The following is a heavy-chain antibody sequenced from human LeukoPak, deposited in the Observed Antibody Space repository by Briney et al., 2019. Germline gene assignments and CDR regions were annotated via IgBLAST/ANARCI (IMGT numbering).Heavy chain of an antibody. CDR2: IYENGGTT. J-gene: IGHJ3*02. CDR3: ARVAAAAGAFDI. Sequence: PGGSLRLSCVGSGFTFRSHAMSWVRQAPEKGLEFVSGIYENGGTTYYADSVKGRFTISRDNSKNTLYLQMNSLRAEDTAVYYCARVAAAAGAFDIWGQGTMVTVSS. CDR1: GFTFRSHA. D-gene: IGHD2-2*01. V-gene: IGHV3-23*01.